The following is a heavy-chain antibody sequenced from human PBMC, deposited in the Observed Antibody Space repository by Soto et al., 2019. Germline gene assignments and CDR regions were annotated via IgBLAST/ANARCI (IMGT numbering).Heavy chain of an antibody. CDR1: GYSFTSHW. D-gene: IGHD2-2*01. CDR3: ARKDYSNYRGGMDV. J-gene: IGHJ6*02. V-gene: IGHV5-51*01. CDR2: IYPSDSDI. Sequence: GESLKISCKTSGYSFTSHWIAWVRQMPGKGLEWMGIIYPSDSDIRYRPSFQCQVTNSVDKSISTADLQWSSLKAADTATYYCARKDYSNYRGGMDVWGQGTTVTVSS.